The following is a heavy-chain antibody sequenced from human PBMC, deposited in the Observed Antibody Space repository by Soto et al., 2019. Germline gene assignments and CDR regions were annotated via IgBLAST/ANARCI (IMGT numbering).Heavy chain of an antibody. Sequence: SETLSLTCAVSGGSLSSSNWWSWVRQPPGKGLEWIGEISQRGSTNYNPSLKSRVTISVATSQNQFSLQLSSVTPEDTAVYDCARGYHYAMDVWCQGTTVTVSS. CDR3: ARGYHYAMDV. J-gene: IGHJ6*02. CDR2: ISQRGST. V-gene: IGHV4-4*02. CDR1: GGSLSSSNW.